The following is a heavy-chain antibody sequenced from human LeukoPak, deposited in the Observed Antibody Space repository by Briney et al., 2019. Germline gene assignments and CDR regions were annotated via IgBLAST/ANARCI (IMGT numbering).Heavy chain of an antibody. CDR1: GYTFTSYG. V-gene: IGHV1-18*01. J-gene: IGHJ6*02. D-gene: IGHD1-1*01. CDR3: ARAHPGDGRMRTTERLMDV. CDR2: ISAYNGNT. Sequence: ASVKVSCKASGYTFTSYGISWVRQAPGQGLEGMGWISAYNGNTNYAQKLQGRVTMTTDTSTSTAYMELRSLRSDDTAVYYCARAHPGDGRMRTTERLMDVWGQGTTVTVSS.